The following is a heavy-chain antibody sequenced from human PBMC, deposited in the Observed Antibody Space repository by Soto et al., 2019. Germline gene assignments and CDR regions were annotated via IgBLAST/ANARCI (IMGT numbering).Heavy chain of an antibody. J-gene: IGHJ6*02. D-gene: IGHD1-1*01. CDR3: ARRLSGPKEEYNAYYFYGLDV. CDR1: GYSFTSHW. CDR2: IDPSDSYT. Sequence: PGESRKISCQGSGYSFTSHWITWVRQTPGKGLEWMGRIDPSDSYTNYSPSFQGRVTISADRSISTAFLQWSSLEASDTAIYYCARRLSGPKEEYNAYYFYGLDVWGQGTTVTVSS. V-gene: IGHV5-10-1*01.